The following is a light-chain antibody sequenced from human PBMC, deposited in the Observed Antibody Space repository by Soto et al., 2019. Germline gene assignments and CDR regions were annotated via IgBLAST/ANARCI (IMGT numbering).Light chain of an antibody. J-gene: IGLJ1*01. CDR1: SSDVGGYNY. CDR3: SSYTSSSTYV. V-gene: IGLV2-14*01. CDR2: DVS. Sequence: CVLTRPASVTRAAGEAITITRTGTSSDVGGYNYVSWYQQHPGKAPKLMIYDVSNRPSGVSNRFSGSKSGNTASLTISGLQAEDEADYYCSSYTSSSTYVFGTGTKVTVL.